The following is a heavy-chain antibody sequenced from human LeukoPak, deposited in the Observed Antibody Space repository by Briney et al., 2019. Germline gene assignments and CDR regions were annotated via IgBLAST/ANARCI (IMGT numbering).Heavy chain of an antibody. V-gene: IGHV3-11*01. J-gene: IGHJ4*02. CDR1: GFTFSDYY. D-gene: IGHD1-26*01. CDR3: PRRRDSGSLQHFDY. Sequence: PGGSLRLSCAASGFTFSDYYMSWIRQAPGKGLEGVSYISSSGTTIYYAGSVKGRFTISRDNAKNSLYLQMNSLRAEDTAVSSCPRRRDSGSLQHFDYWGQGTLVTVSS. CDR2: ISSSGTTI.